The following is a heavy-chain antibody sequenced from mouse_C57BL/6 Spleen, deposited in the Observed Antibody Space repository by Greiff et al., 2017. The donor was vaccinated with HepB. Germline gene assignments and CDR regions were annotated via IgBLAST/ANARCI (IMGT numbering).Heavy chain of an antibody. J-gene: IGHJ1*03. CDR3: ARSPRANGGYWYFDV. V-gene: IGHV1-78*01. Sequence: VLLQQSDAELVKPGASVKLSCKASGYTFTDHTINWVKQRPEKGLEWIGYIYTRDGSTKYNEKFKGKATLTADKSSSTANMQLNSLTCEESGVYCCARSPRANGGYWYFDVWGTGTTVTVSS. D-gene: IGHD4-1*01. CDR1: GYTFTDHT. CDR2: IYTRDGST.